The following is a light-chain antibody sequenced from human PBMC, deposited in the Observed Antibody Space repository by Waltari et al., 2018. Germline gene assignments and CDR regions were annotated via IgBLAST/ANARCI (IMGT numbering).Light chain of an antibody. J-gene: IGKJ2*01. V-gene: IGKV1-39*01. Sequence: DIQMTKSPYSLSASVGDRVPITCRASQSISSYLNWYKQKPGKAPKLLIYAASSLQSRVPSMFSGSGSGTDFTLTISSLQPEDFATYFCQQSYSTLYTFGQGTKLEIK. CDR3: QQSYSTLYT. CDR2: AAS. CDR1: QSISSY.